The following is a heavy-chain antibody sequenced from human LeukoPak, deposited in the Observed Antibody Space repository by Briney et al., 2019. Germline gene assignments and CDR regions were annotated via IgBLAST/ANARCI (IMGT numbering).Heavy chain of an antibody. CDR2: IYSGGTT. Sequence: GGSLRLSCAASGFTVSSNYMSWVRQAPGMGLEWVSVIYSGGTTYYADSVKGRFTISRDNSKNTLYLQMNSLRAEDTAVYYCAKGRIAARPDWFDPWGQGTLVTVSS. CDR3: AKGRIAARPDWFDP. D-gene: IGHD6-6*01. CDR1: GFTVSSNY. J-gene: IGHJ5*02. V-gene: IGHV3-53*01.